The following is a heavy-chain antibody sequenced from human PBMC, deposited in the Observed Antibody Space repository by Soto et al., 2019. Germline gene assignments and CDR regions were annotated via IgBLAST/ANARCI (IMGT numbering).Heavy chain of an antibody. CDR3: VRGGKWPPASDY. Sequence: PWVSLRLSCAASGFTFSSDSMNWVRQAPGKGLEWVSSISSSSSYIYYADSVKGRFTISRDNAKNSLYLQMNSLRAEDTAVYYCVRGGKWPPASDYWGQGTLVTVSS. CDR2: ISSSSSYI. CDR1: GFTFSSDS. J-gene: IGHJ4*02. D-gene: IGHD5-12*01. V-gene: IGHV3-21*01.